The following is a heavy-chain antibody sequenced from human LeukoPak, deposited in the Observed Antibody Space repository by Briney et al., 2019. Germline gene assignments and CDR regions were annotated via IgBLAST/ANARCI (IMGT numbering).Heavy chain of an antibody. J-gene: IGHJ3*02. Sequence: ASVKVSCKASGGTFSSYAISWVRQAPGQGLEWMGRIIPIFGTANYAQKFQGRVTITTDESTSTAYMELSSLRSEDTAVYYCATGVIRYDYVWGSYRPSDAFDIWGQGTMVTVSS. CDR2: IIPIFGTA. V-gene: IGHV1-69*05. CDR1: GGTFSSYA. D-gene: IGHD3-16*02. CDR3: ATGVIRYDYVWGSYRPSDAFDI.